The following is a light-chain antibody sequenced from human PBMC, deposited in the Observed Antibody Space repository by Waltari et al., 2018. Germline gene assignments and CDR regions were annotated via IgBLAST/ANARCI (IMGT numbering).Light chain of an antibody. Sequence: DIVMTQSPDSLAVSLGERATINCKSSQSVLYSSNNKNYLNWYQQKPGQPPKLLIYWASTRESGVPDRFSGSASGTDFTLTISSLQAEDVAVYYCQQYYSAPYTFGQGTKLEIK. V-gene: IGKV4-1*01. CDR2: WAS. CDR3: QQYYSAPYT. J-gene: IGKJ2*01. CDR1: QSVLYSSNNKNY.